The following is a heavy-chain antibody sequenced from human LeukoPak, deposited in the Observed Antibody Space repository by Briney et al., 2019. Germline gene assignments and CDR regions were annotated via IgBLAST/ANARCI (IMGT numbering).Heavy chain of an antibody. J-gene: IGHJ4*02. Sequence: GGSLRLSCAASGFTFSSYWMSWVRQAPGKGLEWVAVISYDGSYKFYADSVKGRFTISRDNSKSTLYLQMNSLRAEDTAVYYCAKDRYSGLNTIDYWGQGTLVTVSS. D-gene: IGHD6-13*01. V-gene: IGHV3-30*18. CDR2: ISYDGSYK. CDR1: GFTFSSYW. CDR3: AKDRYSGLNTIDY.